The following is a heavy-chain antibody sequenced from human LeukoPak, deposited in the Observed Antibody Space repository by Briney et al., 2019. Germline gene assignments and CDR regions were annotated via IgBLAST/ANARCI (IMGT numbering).Heavy chain of an antibody. D-gene: IGHD5-18*01. CDR3: TRGPIQLWIHNGMDV. J-gene: IGHJ6*02. Sequence: PGGSLRLSCAASGFTFSSYAMSWVRQAPGKGLEWVSAISGSGGSTYYADSVKGRFTISRDNSKNTLYLQMNSLRAEDTALYYCTRGPIQLWIHNGMDVWGQGTRVTVSS. CDR2: ISGSGGST. CDR1: GFTFSSYA. V-gene: IGHV3-23*01.